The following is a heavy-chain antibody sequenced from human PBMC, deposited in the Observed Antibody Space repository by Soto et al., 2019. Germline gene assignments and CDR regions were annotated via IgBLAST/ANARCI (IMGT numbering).Heavy chain of an antibody. Sequence: EVQLVESGGGLVKPGGSLRLSCAASGFTFSSYSMNWVRQAPGKGLEWVSSISSSSSYIYYADSVKGRFTISRDNAKNSLYLQMNSLRAEDTAVYYCAGETVTGTTIIKDLCMDVWGQGTTVTVSS. D-gene: IGHD1-7*01. J-gene: IGHJ6*02. CDR1: GFTFSSYS. V-gene: IGHV3-21*01. CDR3: AGETVTGTTIIKDLCMDV. CDR2: ISSSSSYI.